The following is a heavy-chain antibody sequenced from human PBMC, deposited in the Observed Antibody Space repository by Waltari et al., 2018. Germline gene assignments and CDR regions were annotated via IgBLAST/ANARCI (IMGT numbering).Heavy chain of an antibody. V-gene: IGHV4-59*01. D-gene: IGHD6-19*01. CDR2: IYYSGST. J-gene: IGHJ3*02. Sequence: WIRQPPGKGLEWIGYIYYSGSTNYNPSLKSRVTISVDTSKNQFSLKLSSVTAADTAVYYCARDYGIAVAGTGAFDIWGQGTMVTVSS. CDR3: ARDYGIAVAGTGAFDI.